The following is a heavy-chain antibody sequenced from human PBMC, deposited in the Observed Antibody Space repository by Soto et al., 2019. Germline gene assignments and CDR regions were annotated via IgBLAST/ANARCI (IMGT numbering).Heavy chain of an antibody. D-gene: IGHD3-9*01. CDR2: VWSSGTT. V-gene: IGHV4-31*11. J-gene: IGHJ4*02. Sequence: PSETLSLTCAVSGGSSSRGAGYYWTWIRQPPGKGLEWIGYVWSSGTTFYTPSLKSRLSISLLTSKNQFSLELTSVTAADTAVYYCARGELRYSFDYWGQGALVTVSS. CDR3: ARGELRYSFDY. CDR1: GGSSSRGAGYY.